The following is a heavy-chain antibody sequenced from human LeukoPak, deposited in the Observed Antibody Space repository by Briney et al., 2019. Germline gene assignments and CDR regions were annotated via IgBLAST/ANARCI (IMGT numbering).Heavy chain of an antibody. V-gene: IGHV4-31*03. CDR2: IYYSGST. CDR3: ARVAKDFWSGYGMDV. J-gene: IGHJ6*02. Sequence: PSETLSLTCTVSGGSISSGGYYWSWIRQHPGQGLEWIGYIYYSGSTYYNPSLKSRVTISVDTSKNQFSLKLSSVTAADTAVYYCARVAKDFWSGYGMDVWGQGTTVTVSS. D-gene: IGHD3-3*01. CDR1: GGSISSGGYY.